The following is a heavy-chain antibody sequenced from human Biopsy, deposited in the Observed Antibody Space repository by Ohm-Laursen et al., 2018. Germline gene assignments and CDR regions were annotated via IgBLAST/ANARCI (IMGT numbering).Heavy chain of an antibody. CDR2: IHHSGNT. J-gene: IGHJ5*02. V-gene: IGHV4-38-2*01. CDR3: ARHPTGFWFDP. Sequence: GTLSLTCAVSNSSISRGYYWVWIRQSPGRGLEWIGSIHHSGNTYYNPSLQSRVTMSVDTSKNQFSLNLTSVTAADTAVYYCARHPTGFWFDPWGQGTLVIVSS. CDR1: NSSISRGYY.